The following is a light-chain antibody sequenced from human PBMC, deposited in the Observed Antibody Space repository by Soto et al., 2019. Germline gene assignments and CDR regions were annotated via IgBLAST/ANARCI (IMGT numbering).Light chain of an antibody. V-gene: IGKV1-39*01. CDR2: TAS. J-gene: IGKJ1*01. CDR1: QYIRTY. CDR3: QQSYSTPWT. Sequence: DIQMTQSPSSLSASVGDRATITCRASQYIRTYLNWYQQRPGKAPKILIYTASSLQSGVPSRFSGSGSGTDSTLTISDLQPEDFATYYCQQSYSTPWTFGQGTKVEI.